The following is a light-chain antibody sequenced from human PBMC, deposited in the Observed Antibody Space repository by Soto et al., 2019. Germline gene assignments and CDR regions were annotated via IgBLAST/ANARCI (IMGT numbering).Light chain of an antibody. CDR2: GAS. Sequence: EIVLTQSPGTLSLSPGERASLSCRASQSLTSSYLAWYQQKPGQAPRLLIYGASSRATGIPDRFSGSGSGTDFTLTISRLEPEDFAVYYCHQCYSSRTFGQGTKVDI. CDR3: HQCYSSRT. V-gene: IGKV3-20*01. CDR1: QSLTSSY. J-gene: IGKJ1*01.